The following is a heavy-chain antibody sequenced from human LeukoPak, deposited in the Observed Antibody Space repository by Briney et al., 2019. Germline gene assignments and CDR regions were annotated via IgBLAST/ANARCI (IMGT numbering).Heavy chain of an antibody. J-gene: IGHJ4*02. CDR3: ARDRQGSGYDLSWFDY. CDR2: INHSGST. Sequence: SETLSLTCAVYGGSFSGYYWSWIRQPPGKGLEWIGEINHSGSTNYNPPLKSRVTISVDTSKNQFSLKLSSVTAADTAVYYCARDRQGSGYDLSWFDYWGQGTLVTVSS. CDR1: GGSFSGYY. V-gene: IGHV4-34*01. D-gene: IGHD5-12*01.